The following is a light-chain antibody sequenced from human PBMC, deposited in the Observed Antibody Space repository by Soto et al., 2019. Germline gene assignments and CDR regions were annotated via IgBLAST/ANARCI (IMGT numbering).Light chain of an antibody. CDR3: QQYYSYPPA. V-gene: IGKV1-39*01. CDR2: AAS. J-gene: IGKJ1*01. CDR1: QSISNY. Sequence: DIQMTQSPSSLSASVGDRVTITCRASQSISNYLNWYQQKPGKAPNLLIYAASTLQSGVPSRFSGSGSGTDFTLTISCLQSEDFATYYCQQYYSYPPAFGQGTKVDIK.